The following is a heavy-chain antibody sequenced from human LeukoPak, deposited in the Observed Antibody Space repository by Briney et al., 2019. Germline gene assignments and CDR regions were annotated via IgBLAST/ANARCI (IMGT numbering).Heavy chain of an antibody. Sequence: GGSLRLSCAASGFSFSSYSFNWVRQAPGKGLEWVSSINTVSSYIYYADSLKGRFTISRDNAKNSVYLQMDSLRAEDSAVYYCARGPAYSNYGASYYYYMDVWGKGTTVTVSS. D-gene: IGHD4-11*01. V-gene: IGHV3-21*06. J-gene: IGHJ6*03. CDR3: ARGPAYSNYGASYYYYMDV. CDR1: GFSFSSYS. CDR2: INTVSSYI.